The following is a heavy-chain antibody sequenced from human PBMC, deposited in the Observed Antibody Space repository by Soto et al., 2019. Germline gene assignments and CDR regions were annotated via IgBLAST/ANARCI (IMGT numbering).Heavy chain of an antibody. V-gene: IGHV3-49*04. Sequence: GGALRLSCTAAGFTFCDYAMRCVRQAPGKGLEWGGFIRSKAYGGATEYAASATDRFTISRDHYKSSAYLQMKSLKTEDTHVYYCTRASSQYYDFWSGYYHGYYYYYMDVCGKRTTVTASS. J-gene: IGHJ6*03. D-gene: IGHD3-3*01. CDR1: GFTFCDYA. CDR3: TRASSQYYDFWSGYYHGYYYYYMDV. CDR2: IRSKAYGGAT.